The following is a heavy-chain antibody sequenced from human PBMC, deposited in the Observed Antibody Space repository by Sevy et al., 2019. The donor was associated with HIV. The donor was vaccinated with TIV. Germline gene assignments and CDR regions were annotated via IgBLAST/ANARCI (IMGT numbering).Heavy chain of an antibody. CDR2: ISGSGGST. J-gene: IGHJ4*02. D-gene: IGHD5-12*01. V-gene: IGHV3-23*01. Sequence: GGSLRLSCAASGFTFSSYAMSWVRQAPGKGLEWVSAISGSGGSTYYADSVKGRFTISRDNSKNTLYLQMNSLRAEDTAVYYCARDRSGYSGYDYWGQGTLVTVSS. CDR3: ARDRSGYSGYDY. CDR1: GFTFSSYA.